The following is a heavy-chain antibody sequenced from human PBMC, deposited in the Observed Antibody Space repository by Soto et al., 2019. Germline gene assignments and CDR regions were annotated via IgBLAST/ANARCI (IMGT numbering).Heavy chain of an antibody. V-gene: IGHV1-18*01. J-gene: IGHJ4*02. CDR3: ARDTGTIVVVVAATNFDY. CDR2: ISAYNGNT. D-gene: IGHD2-15*01. CDR1: GYTFTSYG. Sequence: ASVKVSCKASGYTFTSYGISWVRQAPGQGLEWMGWISAYNGNTNYAQKLQGRVTMTTDTSTSTAYMELRSLRSDDTAVYYCARDTGTIVVVVAATNFDYWGQGTLVTVS.